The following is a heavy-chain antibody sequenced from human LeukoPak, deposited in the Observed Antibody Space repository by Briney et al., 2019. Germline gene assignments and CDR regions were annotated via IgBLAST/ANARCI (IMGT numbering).Heavy chain of an antibody. V-gene: IGHV3-30*04. CDR3: AKSMDILTGYLWSLDY. Sequence: GGSLRLSCAASGFTFSSYAMHWVRQAPGKGLEWVAVISYDGSNKYYADSVKGRFTISRDNSKNTLYPQMNSLRAEDTAVYYCAKSMDILTGYLWSLDYWGQGTLVTVSS. CDR1: GFTFSSYA. CDR2: ISYDGSNK. D-gene: IGHD3-9*01. J-gene: IGHJ4*02.